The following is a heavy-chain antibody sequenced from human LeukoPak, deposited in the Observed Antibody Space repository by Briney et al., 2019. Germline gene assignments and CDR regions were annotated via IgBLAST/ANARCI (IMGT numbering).Heavy chain of an antibody. Sequence: SETLPLTCTVSGGSIRSDGHYWSWIRQPPGKGLEWIGYIYHSGSTYYNPSLKSRVTISVDTSKNQFSLKLSSVTAADTAVYYCARDPSPDSGYDWFDPWGQGTLVTVSS. D-gene: IGHD5-12*01. CDR2: IYHSGST. CDR3: ARDPSPDSGYDWFDP. V-gene: IGHV4-61*08. J-gene: IGHJ5*02. CDR1: GGSIRSDGHY.